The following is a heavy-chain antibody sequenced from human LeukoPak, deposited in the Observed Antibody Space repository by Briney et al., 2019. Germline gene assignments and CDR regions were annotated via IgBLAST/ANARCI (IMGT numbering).Heavy chain of an antibody. D-gene: IGHD3-22*01. CDR3: AKLESNYYDSSGYPYYFDY. V-gene: IGHV3-23*01. Sequence: GGSLRLSCAASGFTFSSYAMSWVRQAPGKGLEWVSAISGSGGSTYYADSVKGRFTISRDNSKNTLYLQMNSLRAEDTAVYYCAKLESNYYDSSGYPYYFDYGGQGPLATVSS. CDR1: GFTFSSYA. CDR2: ISGSGGST. J-gene: IGHJ4*02.